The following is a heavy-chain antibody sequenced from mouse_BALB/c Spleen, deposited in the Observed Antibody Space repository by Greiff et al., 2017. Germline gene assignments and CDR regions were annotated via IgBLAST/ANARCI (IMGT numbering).Heavy chain of an antibody. J-gene: IGHJ2*01. CDR3: TRGGTMITTGKYFDY. CDR1: GYTFTSYW. D-gene: IGHD2-4*01. Sequence: VQLQQPGAELVKPGASVKMSCKASGYTFTSYWMHWVKQRPGQGLEWIGVIDPSDSYTSYNQKFKGKATLTVDTSSSTAYMQLSSLTSEDSAVYYCTRGGTMITTGKYFDYWGQGTTLTVSS. V-gene: IGHV1S127*01. CDR2: IDPSDSYT.